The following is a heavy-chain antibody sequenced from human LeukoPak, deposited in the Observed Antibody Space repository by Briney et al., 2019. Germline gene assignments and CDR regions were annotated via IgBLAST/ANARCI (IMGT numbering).Heavy chain of an antibody. D-gene: IGHD3-22*01. Sequence: GGSLRLSCAASGFTFSSYSMSWVRQAPGKGLEWVSAISSSGGSTDYTDSVKGRFTISRDNSKNTLYLQMNSLRAEDTAVYYCAKDAHSITMIVVVITYFDYWGQGTLVTVSS. CDR1: GFTFSSYS. V-gene: IGHV3-23*01. CDR3: AKDAHSITMIVVVITYFDY. CDR2: ISSSGGST. J-gene: IGHJ4*02.